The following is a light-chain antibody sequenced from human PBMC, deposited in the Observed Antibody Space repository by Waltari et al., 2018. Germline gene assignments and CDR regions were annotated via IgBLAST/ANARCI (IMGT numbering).Light chain of an antibody. V-gene: IGKV3-15*01. Sequence: EIVMTQSPATLSLSPGERATLSCRASQSVSSSLAWYQQKPGQAPRLLIYGASSRATEIPDRFSGSGSGTDFTLTISSLEPEDVAVYYCLQRSNWPWTFGQGTKVEIK. J-gene: IGKJ1*01. CDR2: GAS. CDR1: QSVSSS. CDR3: LQRSNWPWT.